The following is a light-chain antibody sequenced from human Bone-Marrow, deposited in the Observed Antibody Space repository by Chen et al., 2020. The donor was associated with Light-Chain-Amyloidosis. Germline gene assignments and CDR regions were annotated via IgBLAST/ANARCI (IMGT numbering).Light chain of an antibody. CDR3: QSYQGSSQGV. Sequence: NFMLPQPHSVWESPGKTVIISCTRSSGSIATNYLQWYQQRPGSSPTTVIYEDDQRPSGVPDRFSGSIDRSSNSASLTISGLKTEDEADYYCQSYQGSSQGVFGGGTKLTVL. J-gene: IGLJ3*02. CDR2: EDD. V-gene: IGLV6-57*01. CDR1: SGSIATNY.